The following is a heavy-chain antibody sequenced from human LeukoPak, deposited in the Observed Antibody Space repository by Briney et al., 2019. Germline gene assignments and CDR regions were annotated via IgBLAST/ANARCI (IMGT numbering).Heavy chain of an antibody. J-gene: IGHJ6*02. CDR1: GYTFTNYY. Sequence: ASVKVSCKASGYTFTNYYMHWVRQAPGQGLEWMGIINPSGGSTSYAQKFQGRVTMTRDTSTSTVYMELSSLRSEDTAVYYCERERGMGAFTYSYPGRDFGDQGTTVTVSS. CDR2: INPSGGST. V-gene: IGHV1-46*01. CDR3: ERERGMGAFTYSYPGRDF. D-gene: IGHD3-16*01.